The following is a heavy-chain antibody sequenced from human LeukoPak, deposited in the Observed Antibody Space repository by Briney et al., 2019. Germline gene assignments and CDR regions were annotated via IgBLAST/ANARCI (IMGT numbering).Heavy chain of an antibody. J-gene: IGHJ4*02. CDR3: ARDDVATVNLVSFDY. CDR2: ISAYNGNT. D-gene: IGHD5-12*01. Sequence: ASVKVSCKASGYTFTNYGISWVRQAPGQGLEWMGWISAYNGNTNYVQKLQDRVTLTTDTSTSTAYMELRSLRSDDTAVYYCARDDVATVNLVSFDYWGQGTLVTVSS. CDR1: GYTFTNYG. V-gene: IGHV1-18*01.